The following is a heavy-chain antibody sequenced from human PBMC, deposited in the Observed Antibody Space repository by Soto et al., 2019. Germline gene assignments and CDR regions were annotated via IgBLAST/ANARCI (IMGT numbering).Heavy chain of an antibody. CDR2: IYYSGST. D-gene: IGHD4-17*01. CDR1: GGSISSGGYY. V-gene: IGHV4-31*03. Sequence: SETLSLTCTVSGGSISSGGYYWSWIRQHPGKGLEWIGYIYYSGSTYYNPSLESRVTISVDTSKNQFSLKLSSVTAADTAVYYCARSSPGWSTVTTTPGAFDFSGQGTIVTVSS. J-gene: IGHJ3*01. CDR3: ARSSPGWSTVTTTPGAFDF.